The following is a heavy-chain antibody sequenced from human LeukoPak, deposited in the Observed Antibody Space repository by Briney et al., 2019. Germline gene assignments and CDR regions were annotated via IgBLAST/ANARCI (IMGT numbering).Heavy chain of an antibody. D-gene: IGHD1-26*01. CDR3: ARGRGSYRYGYYFDY. CDR2: ISSSTTYI. Sequence: GGSLRLSCPASGFTFGSYSMKWVRQAPGRGLEWVSSISSSTTYIYYADSVKGRFTISRDNAKNSLYLQMNSLRAEDTAVYYCARGRGSYRYGYYFDYWGQGTLVTVSS. J-gene: IGHJ4*02. V-gene: IGHV3-21*01. CDR1: GFTFGSYS.